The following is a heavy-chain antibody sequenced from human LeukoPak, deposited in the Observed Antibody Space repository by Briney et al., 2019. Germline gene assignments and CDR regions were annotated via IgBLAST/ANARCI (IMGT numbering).Heavy chain of an antibody. Sequence: GGSLRLSCVASGFTFSSYDMNWVRQAPGKGLEWVSYISSSSSTIYYADSVKGRFTISRDNAKNSPYLQMNSLRAEDTAVYYCARRKSNWGQGTLVTVSS. CDR1: GFTFSSYD. J-gene: IGHJ4*02. V-gene: IGHV3-48*01. CDR2: ISSSSSTI. D-gene: IGHD3-3*01. CDR3: ARRKSN.